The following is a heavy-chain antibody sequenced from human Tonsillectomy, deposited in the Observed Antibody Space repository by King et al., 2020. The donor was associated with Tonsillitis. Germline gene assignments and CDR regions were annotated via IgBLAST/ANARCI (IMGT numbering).Heavy chain of an antibody. Sequence: VQLQESGPGLVKPSETLSLTCTVSGGSISSYYWSWIRQPPGKGLEWIGYIYYSGSTNYNPSLKSRVTISVDTSKNQFSLTLSSVTAADTAVYYCARGGRPDYGGNSGTFDYWGQGTLVTVSS. CDR1: GGSISSYY. CDR2: IYYSGST. D-gene: IGHD4-23*01. J-gene: IGHJ4*02. CDR3: ARGGRPDYGGNSGTFDY. V-gene: IGHV4-59*01.